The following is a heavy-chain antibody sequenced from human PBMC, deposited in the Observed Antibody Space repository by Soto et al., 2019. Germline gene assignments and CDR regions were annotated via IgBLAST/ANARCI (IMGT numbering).Heavy chain of an antibody. J-gene: IGHJ4*02. D-gene: IGHD3-3*01. CDR1: GFTFSSYA. V-gene: IGHV3-23*01. CDR2: ISGSGGST. Sequence: GGSLRLSCAASGFTFSSYAMSWVRQAPGKGLEWVSAISGSGGSTYYADSVKGRFTISRDNSKNTLYLQMNSLRAEDTAVYYCAKGGSHSEVLRFLEWLLSPFDYWGQGTLVTVSS. CDR3: AKGGSHSEVLRFLEWLLSPFDY.